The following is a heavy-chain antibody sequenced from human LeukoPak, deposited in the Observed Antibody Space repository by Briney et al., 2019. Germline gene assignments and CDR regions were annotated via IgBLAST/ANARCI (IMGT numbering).Heavy chain of an antibody. V-gene: IGHV3-21*01. D-gene: IGHD6-19*01. CDR2: ISSSSSYI. Sequence: GSXRLSCXASGFTFSSYSMNWVRQAPGKGLEWVSSISSSSSYIYYADSVKGRFTISRDNAKNSLYLQMNSLRAEDTAVYYCARSQGQYSSGWDFDYWGQGTLVTVSS. CDR1: GFTFSSYS. CDR3: ARSQGQYSSGWDFDY. J-gene: IGHJ4*02.